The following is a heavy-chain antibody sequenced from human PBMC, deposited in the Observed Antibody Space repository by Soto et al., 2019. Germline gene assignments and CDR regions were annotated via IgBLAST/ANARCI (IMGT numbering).Heavy chain of an antibody. V-gene: IGHV3-23*01. CDR1: GFAFTSHA. CDR3: AKATDYDFYSGRAPTFDY. Sequence: AGSLRLSCAASGFAFTSHAMHWVRQAPGKGLEWVSGISGSGDTTLYADSVKGRFTISRDDSKDPVYLQMSSLRAEDTALYFCAKATDYDFYSGRAPTFDYWGQGTLVTVSS. CDR2: ISGSGDTT. D-gene: IGHD3-3*01. J-gene: IGHJ4*02.